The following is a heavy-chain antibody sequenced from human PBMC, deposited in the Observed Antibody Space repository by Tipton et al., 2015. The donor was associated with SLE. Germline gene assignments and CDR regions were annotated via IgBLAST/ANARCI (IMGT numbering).Heavy chain of an antibody. D-gene: IGHD1-26*01. CDR2: ISTYNGNT. Sequence: QSGPEVKKPGASVKVSCKASGYTFPSYGINWVRQAPGQGLEWMGWISTYNGNTNYAQKLQGRVMMTTDTSATTVYMELRSLRSDDTAVYFCASDKVGATAGFDYWGQGTLVTVSS. J-gene: IGHJ4*02. CDR1: GYTFPSYG. V-gene: IGHV1-18*01. CDR3: ASDKVGATAGFDY.